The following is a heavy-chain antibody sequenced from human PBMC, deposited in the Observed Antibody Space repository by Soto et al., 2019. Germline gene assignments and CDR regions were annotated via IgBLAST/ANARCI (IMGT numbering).Heavy chain of an antibody. CDR1: GFTFSSYA. V-gene: IGHV3-30-3*01. Sequence: GGSLRLSCAASGFTFSSYAMHWVRQAPGKGLEWVAVISYDGSNKYYADSVKGRFTISRDNSKNTLYLQMNSLRAEDTAVYYCARGAYGYDILTGPLFDYWGQGTLVTVSS. D-gene: IGHD3-9*01. CDR2: ISYDGSNK. CDR3: ARGAYGYDILTGPLFDY. J-gene: IGHJ4*02.